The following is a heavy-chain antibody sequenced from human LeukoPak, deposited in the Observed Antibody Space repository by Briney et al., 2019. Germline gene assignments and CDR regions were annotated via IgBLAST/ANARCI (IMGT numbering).Heavy chain of an antibody. J-gene: IGHJ4*02. V-gene: IGHV3-23*01. CDR3: AKDVSPHSSGYFALFDY. CDR1: GFSFGSYA. Sequence: GGSLRLSCAASGFSFGSYAMSWVRQAPGKGLEWVSGISGSAPRTYYADSVKGRFTISRDNSKNTLDLQMNSLRVEDTAVYYCAKDVSPHSSGYFALFDYWGQGTLVTVSS. CDR2: ISGSAPRT. D-gene: IGHD3-22*01.